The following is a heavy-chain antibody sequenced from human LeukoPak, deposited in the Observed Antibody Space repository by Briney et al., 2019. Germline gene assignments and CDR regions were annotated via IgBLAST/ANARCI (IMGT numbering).Heavy chain of an antibody. Sequence: SETLSLTCTVYGGSISSYYWSWIRQPPGQGLERIGYIYYSGSTNYNPSLKSRVTISVDTSKNQFSLKLGSVTAANTAVYYCARVLRGYSYDPFDYWGQGTLVTVSS. J-gene: IGHJ4*02. V-gene: IGHV4-59*01. CDR2: IYYSGST. CDR3: ARVLRGYSYDPFDY. D-gene: IGHD5-18*01. CDR1: GGSISSYY.